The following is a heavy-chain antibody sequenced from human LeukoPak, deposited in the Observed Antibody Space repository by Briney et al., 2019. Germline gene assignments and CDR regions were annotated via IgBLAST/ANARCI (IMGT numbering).Heavy chain of an antibody. J-gene: IGHJ5*02. V-gene: IGHV1-2*02. CDR2: INPNSGGT. CDR1: GYTCTGYY. D-gene: IGHD5-18*01. Sequence: ASVTVSCKASGYTCTGYYMHWVRQAPGQGLEWMGWINPNSGGTNNAQKFQGRVTMTRDTSISTAYMELSRLRSDDTDVYYCARPKDTAMVLNWFDPWGQGTLVTVSS. CDR3: ARPKDTAMVLNWFDP.